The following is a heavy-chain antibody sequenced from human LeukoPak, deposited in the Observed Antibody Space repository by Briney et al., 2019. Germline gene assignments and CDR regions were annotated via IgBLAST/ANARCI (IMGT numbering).Heavy chain of an antibody. CDR2: IWYDGSNK. J-gene: IGHJ6*02. D-gene: IGHD5-18*01. Sequence: GGSLRLSCAASGFTFSSYGMHWVRQAPGKGLEWVAVIWYDGSNKYYADSVKGRFTVSRDNSKNTLYLQMNSLRAEDTAVYYCARVKSGYSNGSPLPYYYYYYGMDVWGQGTTVTVSS. CDR1: GFTFSSYG. V-gene: IGHV3-33*01. CDR3: ARVKSGYSNGSPLPYYYYYYGMDV.